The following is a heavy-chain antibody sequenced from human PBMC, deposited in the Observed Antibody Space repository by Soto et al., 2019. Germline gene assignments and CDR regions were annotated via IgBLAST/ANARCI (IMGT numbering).Heavy chain of an antibody. CDR2: LHSGGDT. CDR1: GIPVSSNY. Sequence: EVQLVESGGGLVQPGGSLRLSCAASGIPVSSNYMTWVRQAPGKGLEWVSVLHSGGDTYYANSVKGRFTISRHDSTNTLFLQMNSLTAEDTAVYYCARDGPYYYASRMDVWGQGTTVTLSS. V-gene: IGHV3-53*04. CDR3: ARDGPYYYASRMDV. J-gene: IGHJ6*02. D-gene: IGHD3-10*01.